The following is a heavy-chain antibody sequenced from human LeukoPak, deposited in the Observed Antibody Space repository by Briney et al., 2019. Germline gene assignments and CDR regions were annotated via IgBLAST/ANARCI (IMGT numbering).Heavy chain of an antibody. J-gene: IGHJ4*02. D-gene: IGHD5-18*01. CDR2: INHSGST. CDR1: GGSFSGYY. Sequence: PSETLSLTCAVYGGSFSGYYWSWIRQPPGKGLEWIGEINHSGSTNYNPSLKSRVTISVDTSKNQSSLKLSSVTAADTAVYYCARGGYSCGYGGPFDYWGQGTLVTVSS. V-gene: IGHV4-34*01. CDR3: ARGGYSCGYGGPFDY.